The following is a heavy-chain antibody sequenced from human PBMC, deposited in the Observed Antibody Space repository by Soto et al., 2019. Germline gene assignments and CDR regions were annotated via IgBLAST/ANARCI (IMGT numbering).Heavy chain of an antibody. CDR1: GFTFSSYS. D-gene: IGHD6-19*01. J-gene: IGHJ3*02. Sequence: GGSLRLSCAASGFTFSSYSMNWVRQAPGKGLEWVSSISSSSSYIYYADSVKGRFTISRDNAKNSLYLQMNSLRAEDTAVYYCARGRLIAVAAHRPGVDAFDIWGQGTMVTVSS. V-gene: IGHV3-21*01. CDR3: ARGRLIAVAAHRPGVDAFDI. CDR2: ISSSSSYI.